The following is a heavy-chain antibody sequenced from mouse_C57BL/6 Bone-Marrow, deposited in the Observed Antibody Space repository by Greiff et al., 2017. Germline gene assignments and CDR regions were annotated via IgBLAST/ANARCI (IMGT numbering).Heavy chain of an antibody. J-gene: IGHJ2*01. V-gene: IGHV1-50*01. D-gene: IGHD2-4*01. CDR3: AREGLRQEAYFDY. CDR1: GYTFTSYW. CDR2: IDPSDSYT. Sequence: QVHVKQPGAELVKPGASVKLSCKASGYTFTSYWMQWVKQRPGQGLEWIGEIDPSDSYTNYNQKFKGKATLAVDTSSSTAYMQLSRRTSEDSAVYYCAREGLRQEAYFDYWGQGTTLTVSS.